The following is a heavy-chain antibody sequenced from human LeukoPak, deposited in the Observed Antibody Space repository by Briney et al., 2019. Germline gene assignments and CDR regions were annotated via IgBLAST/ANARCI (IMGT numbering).Heavy chain of an antibody. J-gene: IGHJ4*02. CDR3: ARARPYYAILTGSSFDY. D-gene: IGHD3-9*01. CDR2: INPHSGGT. Sequence: ASVKVSCKASGYTFTVYYMHWVRQAAGHGLEWMGWINPHSGGTNYAQKFQGWFTMARDTSISTAYMALSRLRSDDTAVYYCARARPYYAILTGSSFDYWGQGTLVTVSS. CDR1: GYTFTVYY. V-gene: IGHV1-2*04.